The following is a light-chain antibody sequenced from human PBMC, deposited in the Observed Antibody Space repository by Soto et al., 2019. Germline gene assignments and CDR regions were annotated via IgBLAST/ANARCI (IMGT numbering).Light chain of an antibody. CDR2: SAS. CDR1: QSISTE. V-gene: IGKV3-15*01. J-gene: IGKJ2*01. Sequence: EIGMTQSPATLSVSPGERATLSCRASQSISTELTWYQQKPGQPPRLLIYSASTRATGLPARFTGSGSGSEFTLTISGLQSEDFAVYYCQQGHNWPLTFGQRTRLEI. CDR3: QQGHNWPLT.